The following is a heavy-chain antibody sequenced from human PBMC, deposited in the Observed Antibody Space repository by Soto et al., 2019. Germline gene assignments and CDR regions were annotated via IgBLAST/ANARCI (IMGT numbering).Heavy chain of an antibody. D-gene: IGHD4-17*01. V-gene: IGHV5-51*01. J-gene: IGHJ4*02. Sequence: GESLKISCKTSGYSFTTYWIGWVRQMPGKGLEWMGIIYPLNSDTRYSPSFQGQVTLSADKSISTAYLQWSSLKASDTAVYYCAREKMTTVTRGSYFDYWGQGTPVTVSS. CDR3: AREKMTTVTRGSYFDY. CDR2: IYPLNSDT. CDR1: GYSFTTYW.